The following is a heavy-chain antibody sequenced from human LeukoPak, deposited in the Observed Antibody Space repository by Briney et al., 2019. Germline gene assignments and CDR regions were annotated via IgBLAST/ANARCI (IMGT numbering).Heavy chain of an antibody. Sequence: GGSLRLPCATSGFTFNTDAMSWARQAPGKGLDWVSAISASGDRTYYADSVKGRFTISRDNAKNSLYLQMNSLRAEDTAVYYCARARGSKVGATQNGPHWGQGTLVTVSS. CDR3: ARARGSKVGATQNGPH. D-gene: IGHD1-26*01. J-gene: IGHJ4*02. V-gene: IGHV3-23*01. CDR2: ISASGDRT. CDR1: GFTFNTDA.